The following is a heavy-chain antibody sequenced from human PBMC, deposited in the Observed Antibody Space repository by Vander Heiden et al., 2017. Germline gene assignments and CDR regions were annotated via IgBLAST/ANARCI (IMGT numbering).Heavy chain of an antibody. D-gene: IGHD6-13*01. V-gene: IGHV3-23*01. J-gene: IGHJ4*02. Sequence: EVQLSESGGGLVQPGGSLKLYSATSGFTFTSYAMTWVRQAPGKGLEWVSTISGSGATTYYADSVKGRFTISRDNSKNTLYVQMISLRAEDTAIYYCAKDPMYSSTWSTRLHFDYWGQGTLVTVSS. CDR3: AKDPMYSSTWSTRLHFDY. CDR2: ISGSGATT. CDR1: GFTFTSYA.